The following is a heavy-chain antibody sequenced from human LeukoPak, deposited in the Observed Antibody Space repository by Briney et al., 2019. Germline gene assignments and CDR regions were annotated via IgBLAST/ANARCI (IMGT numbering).Heavy chain of an antibody. CDR1: GFTFSSYA. J-gene: IGHJ4*02. V-gene: IGHV3-23*01. CDR2: ISGTGGST. D-gene: IGHD6-19*01. Sequence: GGSLRLSCVASGFTFSSYAMTWVRQAPGKGLEWVSGISGTGGSTYYADSVKGRFAISRDNSKNMLYLQMNSLTVGDTAEYYCAKAKGSGLKWYFDYWGQGTLVTVSS. CDR3: AKAKGSGLKWYFDY.